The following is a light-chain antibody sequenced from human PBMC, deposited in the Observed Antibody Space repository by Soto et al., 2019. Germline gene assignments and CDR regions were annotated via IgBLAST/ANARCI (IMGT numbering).Light chain of an antibody. CDR1: QGLVNW. CDR2: ASS. CDR3: QQTSSFPLT. J-gene: IGKJ4*01. V-gene: IGKV1-12*01. Sequence: DIQVTQSPSSVSASVGDRVTITCRASQGLVNWLAWYQQKPGKAPKLLIYASSSFQSGVPSRFSGSGSGTDFTLTISSLQPEDFATSYCQQTSSFPLTFGGGTKVEIK.